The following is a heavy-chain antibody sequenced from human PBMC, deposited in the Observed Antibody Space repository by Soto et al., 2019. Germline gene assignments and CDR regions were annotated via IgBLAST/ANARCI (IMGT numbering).Heavy chain of an antibody. CDR1: GVSLSNPNW. CDR3: ARGIFYAFDI. D-gene: IGHD3-9*01. CDR2: IDHSGST. J-gene: IGHJ3*02. Sequence: QVQLQESGPGLVKPSGTLSLTCAVSGVSLSNPNWWAWVRQAPGKGLEWIGEIDHSGSTNYNPYLDSRVTISLDRSKNQCSLKLTSVAAADTAVYYCARGIFYAFDIWGQGTMVTVSS. V-gene: IGHV4-4*02.